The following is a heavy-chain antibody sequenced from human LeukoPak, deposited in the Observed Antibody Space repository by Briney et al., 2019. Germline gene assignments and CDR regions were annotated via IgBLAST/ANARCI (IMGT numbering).Heavy chain of an antibody. D-gene: IGHD4-17*01. J-gene: IGHJ4*02. V-gene: IGHV4-59*01. CDR3: ASKSTDHGELRFDY. Sequence: SETLSLTCTLSGDSTNTYFWSWIRQSPGKGLEWIGYIYYTGTTNYNPSLKSRVTIPVDTSKNQFSLKVNSVTAADTGVYYCASKSTDHGELRFDYWGQGTLVTVSS. CDR2: IYYTGTT. CDR1: GDSTNTYF.